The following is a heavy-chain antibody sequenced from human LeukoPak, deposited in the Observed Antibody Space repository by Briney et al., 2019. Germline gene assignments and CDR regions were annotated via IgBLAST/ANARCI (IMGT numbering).Heavy chain of an antibody. CDR2: ISGSGGST. D-gene: IGHD3-10*01. J-gene: IGHJ4*02. V-gene: IGHV3-23*01. CDR1: GFTFSSYA. CDR3: AKGTMVRGVIITPFDY. Sequence: PGGSLRLSCAASGFTFSSYAMSWVRQAPGKGLEWASAISGSGGSTHYADSVKGRFTISRDNSKNTLYLQMNSLRAEDTAVYYCAKGTMVRGVIITPFDYWGQGTLVTVSS.